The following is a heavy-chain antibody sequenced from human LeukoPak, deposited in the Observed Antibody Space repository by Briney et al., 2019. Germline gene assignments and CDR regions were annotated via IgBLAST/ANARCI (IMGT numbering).Heavy chain of an antibody. CDR1: GITFSSYA. D-gene: IGHD6-13*01. V-gene: IGHV3-23*01. J-gene: IGHJ4*02. CDR2: ISASGGST. CDR3: AKDGMSMDSSWFDY. Sequence: GGSLRLSCAASGITFSSYAMSWVRQAPGKVLEWVSAISASGGSTFYADSVKGRFTMSRDISKNTLYLQMNSLRVEDTAVYYCAKDGMSMDSSWFDYWGQGTLVTVSS.